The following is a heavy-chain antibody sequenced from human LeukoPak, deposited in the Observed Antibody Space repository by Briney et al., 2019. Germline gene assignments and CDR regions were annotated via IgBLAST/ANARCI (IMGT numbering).Heavy chain of an antibody. V-gene: IGHV3-11*01. CDR3: ARERRLRETDS. CDR1: GFTFSYYY. D-gene: IGHD4-17*01. Sequence: PGGSLRLSCAATGFTFSYYYMSWIRQAPGKGLEWVSYISSSGSTIVYADSVKGRFTVSRDNAKNSMFLQMNSLRAEDTAVYYCARERRLRETDSWGQGTLVTVSS. J-gene: IGHJ4*02. CDR2: ISSSGSTI.